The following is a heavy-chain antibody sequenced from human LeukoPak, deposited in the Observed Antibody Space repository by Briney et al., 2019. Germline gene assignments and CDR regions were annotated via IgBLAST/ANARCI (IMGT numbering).Heavy chain of an antibody. CDR1: GFTFSSYE. CDR2: ISSSSYI. Sequence: GGSLRLSCAASGFTFSSYEMNWVRQAPGKGLEWVSSISSSSYIYYADSVKGRFTISRDNAKNSLYLQMNSLRAEDTAVYYCARDLLLAVASMDVWGKGTTVTVSS. D-gene: IGHD6-19*01. V-gene: IGHV3-21*01. CDR3: ARDLLLAVASMDV. J-gene: IGHJ6*03.